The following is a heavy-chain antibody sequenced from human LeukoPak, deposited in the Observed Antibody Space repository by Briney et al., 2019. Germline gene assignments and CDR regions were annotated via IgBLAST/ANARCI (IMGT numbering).Heavy chain of an antibody. CDR3: VRLNYYTLSGYYFDY. CDR1: GGSIRSRTYY. V-gene: IGHV4-39*01. D-gene: IGHD3-22*01. CDR2: IYYSGTT. Sequence: SETLSLTCTVSGGSIRSRTYYWGWIRQPPGKGLEWVGSIYYSGTTYYNPSLKSRVSISVDTSKNQLSLKLSSVTAADTAVYYCVRLNYYTLSGYYFDYWGQGTLVTVSS. J-gene: IGHJ4*02.